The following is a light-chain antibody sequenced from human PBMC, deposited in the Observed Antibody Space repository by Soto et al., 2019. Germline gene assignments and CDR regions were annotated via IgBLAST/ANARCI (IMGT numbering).Light chain of an antibody. Sequence: DFHMPQSPTPLSGSVGDRFTITCQASQNINNYLSWYQQKPGRAPKLLIYDASNLEAGVPSRFRGSGSGTDFTFTISRLQPEDIATYYCQQYENLPTFGQGTRLEI. CDR2: DAS. V-gene: IGKV1-33*01. CDR3: QQYENLPT. CDR1: QNINNY. J-gene: IGKJ5*01.